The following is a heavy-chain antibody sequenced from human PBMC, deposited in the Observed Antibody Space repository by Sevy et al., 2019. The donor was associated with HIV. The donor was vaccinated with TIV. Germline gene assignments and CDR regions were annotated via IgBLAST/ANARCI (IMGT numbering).Heavy chain of an antibody. V-gene: IGHV3-7*01. CDR1: GFTFSNYW. D-gene: IGHD2-8*01. J-gene: IGHJ4*02. Sequence: GGSLRLSCVVSGFTFSNYWMTWVRQAPGKGLEWVANIKEDGSEKYYVDSVKGRFTIFRDNAKNSLYLQMNSLRAEDTAVYYCARGGIMEYELHFDYCGQGTLVTVSS. CDR3: ARGGIMEYELHFDY. CDR2: IKEDGSEK.